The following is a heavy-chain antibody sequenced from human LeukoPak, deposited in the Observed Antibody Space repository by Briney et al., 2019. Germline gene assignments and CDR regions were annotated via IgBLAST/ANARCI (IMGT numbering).Heavy chain of an antibody. J-gene: IGHJ4*02. CDR1: GYSISSGYY. CDR3: ARLGGRGCSSTSCYPLDY. V-gene: IGHV4-38-2*01. Sequence: PSETLSLTCAVSGYSISSGYYWGWIRQPPGKGLEWIGSIYHSGRTYYNPSLKSRVTISVDTSKNQFSLKLSSVTAADTAVYYCARLGGRGCSSTSCYPLDYWGQGTLVTVSS. D-gene: IGHD2-2*01. CDR2: IYHSGRT.